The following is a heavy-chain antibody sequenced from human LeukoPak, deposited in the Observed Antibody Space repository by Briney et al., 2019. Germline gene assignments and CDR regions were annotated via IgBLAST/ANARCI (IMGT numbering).Heavy chain of an antibody. V-gene: IGHV1-69*13. Sequence: SVKVSCRASGGTFSSYAISWVRQAPGQGLEWMGGIIPLFGTTNYAQTFQGRVTITADESTSTAYMELSSLRSEDTAVYYCAREGFFGSGSYPPTGQDAFDIWGQGTMVTVSS. D-gene: IGHD3-10*01. CDR1: GGTFSSYA. J-gene: IGHJ3*02. CDR2: IIPLFGTT. CDR3: AREGFFGSGSYPPTGQDAFDI.